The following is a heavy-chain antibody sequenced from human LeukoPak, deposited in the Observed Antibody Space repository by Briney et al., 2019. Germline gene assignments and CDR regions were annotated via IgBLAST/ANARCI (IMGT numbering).Heavy chain of an antibody. Sequence: GGSLRLSCAASGFTFSNSAMSWVRQAPGKGLEWVAVISYDGSNKYYADSVKGRFTISRDNSKNTLYLQMNSLRAEDTAVYYCAKDGALYCSSTSCYDYYYYYGMDVWGQGTTVTVSS. CDR1: GFTFSNSA. D-gene: IGHD2-2*01. J-gene: IGHJ6*02. CDR2: ISYDGSNK. CDR3: AKDGALYCSSTSCYDYYYYYGMDV. V-gene: IGHV3-30*18.